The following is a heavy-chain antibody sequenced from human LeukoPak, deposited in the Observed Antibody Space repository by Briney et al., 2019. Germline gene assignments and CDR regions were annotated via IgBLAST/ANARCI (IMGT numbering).Heavy chain of an antibody. CDR3: ARAGYCSAAGCRLWAY. CDR1: GYTFTSYA. J-gene: IGHJ4*02. V-gene: IGHV7-4-1*02. CDR2: INTNTGNP. Sequence: ASVKVSCKASGYTFTSYAMNWVRQAPGRGLEWMGWINTNTGNPTYAQGFTGRFVFSLDTSVSTAYLQISSLKPEDTAVYYCARAGYCSAAGCRLWAYWGQGTLVTVSS. D-gene: IGHD2-15*01.